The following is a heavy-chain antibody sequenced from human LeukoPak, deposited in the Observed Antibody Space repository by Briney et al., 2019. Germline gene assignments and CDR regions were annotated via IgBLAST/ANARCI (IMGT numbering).Heavy chain of an antibody. Sequence: GKSLRLSCATSGFTFSGYGMHWVRQAPGKGLEWVTVIWSDGSNKYYADSVKGRFTISRDNSKNTLYLQMNSLRAEDTAVYYRARGYYAGRGHHFEYWGQGTLVTVSS. CDR1: GFTFSGYG. D-gene: IGHD3-22*01. CDR2: IWSDGSNK. V-gene: IGHV3-33*01. J-gene: IGHJ4*02. CDR3: ARGYYAGRGHHFEY.